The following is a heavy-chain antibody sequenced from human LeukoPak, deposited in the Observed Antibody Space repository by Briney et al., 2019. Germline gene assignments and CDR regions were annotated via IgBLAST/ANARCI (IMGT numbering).Heavy chain of an antibody. CDR2: TYYSGST. CDR1: GGSISSSSYY. D-gene: IGHD3-3*01. J-gene: IGHJ3*02. V-gene: IGHV4-39*01. Sequence: KPSETLSLTCTVSGGSISSSSYYWGWIRQPPGKGLEWIGSTYYSGSTYYNPSLKSRVTISVDTSKNQFTLKLSSVTAADTAVYYCARHRLGVLRFLEWLSPEAFDIWGQGTMVTVSS. CDR3: ARHRLGVLRFLEWLSPEAFDI.